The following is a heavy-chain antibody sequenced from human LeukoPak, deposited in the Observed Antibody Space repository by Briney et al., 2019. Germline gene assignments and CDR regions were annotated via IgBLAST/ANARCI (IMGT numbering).Heavy chain of an antibody. CDR1: GGSISSSSYY. J-gene: IGHJ3*02. CDR2: IYYSGST. D-gene: IGHD3-22*01. CDR3: ARVGGITMIVVLITDAFDI. Sequence: ETLSLTCTVSGGSISSSSYYWGWIRQPPGKGLEWIGSIYYSGSTYYNPSLKSRVTISVDTSKNQFSLKLRSVTAAATAVYYCARVGGITMIVVLITDAFDIWGQGTMVTVSS. V-gene: IGHV4-39*07.